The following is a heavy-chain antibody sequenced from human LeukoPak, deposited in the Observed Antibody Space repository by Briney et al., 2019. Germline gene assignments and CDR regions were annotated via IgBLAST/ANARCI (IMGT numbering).Heavy chain of an antibody. CDR3: AKLPHYYDSWY. D-gene: IGHD3-22*01. V-gene: IGHV3-23*01. Sequence: GGSLRLSCAASGFTFSSYAMSWVRQAPGKGLEWVSAISGSGGSTYYADSVKGRFTISRDNSKNALYLQMNSLRAEDTAVYYCAKLPHYYDSWYWGQGTLVTVSS. CDR2: ISGSGGST. CDR1: GFTFSSYA. J-gene: IGHJ4*02.